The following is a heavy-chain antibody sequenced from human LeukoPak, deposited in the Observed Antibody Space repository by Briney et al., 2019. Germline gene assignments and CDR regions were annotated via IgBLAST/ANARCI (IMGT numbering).Heavy chain of an antibody. CDR1: GGSISSYY. Sequence: SETLSLTRTVSGGSISSYYWSWIRQPAGKGLEWIAQIHTSGSTNYNPSLKSRVAMSVDTSKNHFSLELSSVTAADTAVYYCAGRAQTTGWSFDYWGQGALVTVSS. CDR2: IHTSGST. J-gene: IGHJ4*02. V-gene: IGHV4-4*07. CDR3: AGRAQTTGWSFDY. D-gene: IGHD6-19*01.